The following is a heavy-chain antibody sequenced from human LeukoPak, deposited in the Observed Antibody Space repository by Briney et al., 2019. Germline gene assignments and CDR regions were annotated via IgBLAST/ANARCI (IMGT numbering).Heavy chain of an antibody. CDR3: GTWTTVGSFFDN. V-gene: IGHV3-21*06. CDR1: GFTFSTYS. CDR2: ISSSSTYI. Sequence: GGSLRLSCAASGFTFSTYSMNWVRQAPGKGPEWVSSISSSSTYIYYADSVKGRSTISRDNAKNSLYLQMNSLRAEDTAVYYCGTWTTVGSFFDNWGQGTLVTVSP. D-gene: IGHD4-17*01. J-gene: IGHJ4*02.